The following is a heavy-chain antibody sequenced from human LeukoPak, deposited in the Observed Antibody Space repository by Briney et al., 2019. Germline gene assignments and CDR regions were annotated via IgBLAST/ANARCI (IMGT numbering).Heavy chain of an antibody. Sequence: PSETLSLTCTVSGGSISSGGYYWSWIRQHPGKGLEWIGYIYYSGSTYYNPSLKSRVTISVDTSKNQFSLKLSSVTAADTAVYYCAREHTTSGAFDIWGQGTMVTVSS. D-gene: IGHD4-11*01. CDR2: IYYSGST. V-gene: IGHV4-31*03. CDR1: GGSISSGGYY. J-gene: IGHJ3*02. CDR3: AREHTTSGAFDI.